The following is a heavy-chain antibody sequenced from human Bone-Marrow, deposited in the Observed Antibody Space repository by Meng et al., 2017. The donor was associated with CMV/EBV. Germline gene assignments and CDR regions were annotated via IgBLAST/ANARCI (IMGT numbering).Heavy chain of an antibody. CDR2: IIPILGIA. D-gene: IGHD3-22*01. J-gene: IGHJ4*02. Sequence: SVKVSCKAPGGTFSSYAISWVRQAPGQGLEWMGGIIPILGIANYAQKFQGRVTITADKSTSTAYMELSSLRSEDTAVYYCARAGYYDSSGYWYFDYWGQGTLVTVSS. CDR3: ARAGYYDSSGYWYFDY. V-gene: IGHV1-69*10. CDR1: GGTFSSYA.